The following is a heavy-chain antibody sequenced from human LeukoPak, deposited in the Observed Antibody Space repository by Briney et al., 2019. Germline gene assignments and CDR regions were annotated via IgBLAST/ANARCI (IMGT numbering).Heavy chain of an antibody. D-gene: IGHD3-16*02. CDR2: IYYSGSA. CDR1: GGSITSYN. V-gene: IGHV4-59*01. Sequence: SETLSLTCTVSGGSITSYNWNWIRQPPGKGLEWIGYIYYSGSANYNPSLKSRVTISVDTSKNHFSLRLSSVTAADTAMYYCARGVFIRGSYHWFDPWGQGTLVTVSS. CDR3: ARGVFIRGSYHWFDP. J-gene: IGHJ5*02.